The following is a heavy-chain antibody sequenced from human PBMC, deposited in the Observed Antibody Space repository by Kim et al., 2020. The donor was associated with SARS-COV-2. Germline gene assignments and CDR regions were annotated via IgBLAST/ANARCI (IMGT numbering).Heavy chain of an antibody. J-gene: IGHJ4*02. Sequence: GGGTSYTDPVKGRFTISGDNSKNTVYLQMNSLRAEDTAVYYCARERWLAYWGQGTLVTVSS. V-gene: IGHV3-23*01. CDR2: GGGT. CDR3: ARERWLAY. D-gene: IGHD2-15*01.